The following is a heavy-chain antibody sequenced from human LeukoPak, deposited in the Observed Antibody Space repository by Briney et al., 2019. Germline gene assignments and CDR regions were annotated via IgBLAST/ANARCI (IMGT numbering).Heavy chain of an antibody. V-gene: IGHV1-2*02. J-gene: IGHJ4*02. CDR3: ARVRDTVTTGFDY. Sequence: ASVKVSCKASGYTFTGYYMHWVRQAPGQGLEWMGWINPNRGGTNYAQKFQGRVTMTRHTSISTASIALSRLRSDHTAVYHCARVRDTVTTGFDYWGQGTLVTVSS. CDR1: GYTFTGYY. CDR2: INPNRGGT. D-gene: IGHD4-11*01.